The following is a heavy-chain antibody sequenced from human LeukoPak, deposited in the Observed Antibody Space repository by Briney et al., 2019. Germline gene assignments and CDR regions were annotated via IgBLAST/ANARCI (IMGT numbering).Heavy chain of an antibody. V-gene: IGHV4-4*07. J-gene: IGHJ4*02. CDR3: ARDSTDYSSGWFDN. D-gene: IGHD6-19*01. CDR2: IYSSGST. Sequence: SETLSLTCIVSGDSIRSYYWSWIRQPAGKGLEWIGRIYSSGSTNYNPSLKSRVTMSVDTSKNQFSLKLTSVTAADTAVYFCARDSTDYSSGWFDNWGQGILVTVSS. CDR1: GDSIRSYY.